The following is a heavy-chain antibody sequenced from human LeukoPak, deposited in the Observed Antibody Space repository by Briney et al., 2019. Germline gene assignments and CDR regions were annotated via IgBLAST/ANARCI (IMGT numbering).Heavy chain of an antibody. D-gene: IGHD4-17*01. V-gene: IGHV3-48*03. Sequence: GGSLRLSCAASRFTFSSYELNWVRQAPGKGPERVSYISSIGSTIYYADSVKGRFTISRDNAKNSLYLQMNSLRAEDTAVYYCARGYGVSIHFDYWGQGTLVTVSS. J-gene: IGHJ4*02. CDR2: ISSIGSTI. CDR1: RFTFSSYE. CDR3: ARGYGVSIHFDY.